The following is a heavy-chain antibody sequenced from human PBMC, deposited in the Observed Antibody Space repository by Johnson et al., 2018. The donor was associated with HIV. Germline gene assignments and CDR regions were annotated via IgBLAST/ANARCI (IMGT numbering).Heavy chain of an antibody. CDR2: IGTAGDT. D-gene: IGHD5-24*01. CDR3: ARGRWLQNDAFDI. V-gene: IGHV3-13*01. Sequence: VQLVESGGGVVQPGRSLRLSCAASGFTVSSNYMSWVRQATGKGLEWVSAIGTAGDTYYPGSVKGRFTISRENAKNSLYLQMNSLRAGDTAVYYCARGRWLQNDAFDIWGQGTMVTVSS. CDR1: GFTVSSNY. J-gene: IGHJ3*02.